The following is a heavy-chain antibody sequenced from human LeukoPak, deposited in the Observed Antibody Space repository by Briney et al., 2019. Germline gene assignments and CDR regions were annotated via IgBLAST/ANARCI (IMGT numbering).Heavy chain of an antibody. Sequence: GGSLRLSCAASGFTFSSYSMNWVRQAPGKGLEWVSSISSSSSYIYYADSVKGRFAISRDNAKNSLYLQMNSLRAEDTAVYYCATLRDGYEFDYWGQGTLVTVSS. CDR3: ATLRDGYEFDY. CDR1: GFTFSSYS. J-gene: IGHJ4*02. D-gene: IGHD5-24*01. CDR2: ISSSSSYI. V-gene: IGHV3-21*01.